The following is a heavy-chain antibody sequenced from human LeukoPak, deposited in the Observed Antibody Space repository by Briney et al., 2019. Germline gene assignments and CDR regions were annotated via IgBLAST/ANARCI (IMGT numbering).Heavy chain of an antibody. J-gene: IGHJ3*02. V-gene: IGHV3-30-3*01. Sequence: GRSLRLSCAASGFTFSSYAMHWVRQAPGKGLEWVAVISYDGSNKYYADSVKGRFTISRDNSKNSLYLQLNSLRAEDTAIYYCAKGFRGANNDAFDIWGQGTMVTVSS. CDR2: ISYDGSNK. CDR3: AKGFRGANNDAFDI. D-gene: IGHD3-10*01. CDR1: GFTFSSYA.